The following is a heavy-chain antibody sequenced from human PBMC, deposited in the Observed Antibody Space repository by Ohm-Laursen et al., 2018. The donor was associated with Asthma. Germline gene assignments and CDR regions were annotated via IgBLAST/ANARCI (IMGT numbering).Heavy chain of an antibody. CDR2: IYYSGST. D-gene: IGHD1-26*01. CDR3: AVGPSSHKVDY. CDR1: GGSISSGGYY. Sequence: SQTLSLTCTVSGGSISSGGYYWSWIRQHPGKGLEWIGYIYYSGSTYYNPSLKSRVTISADTSKNQFSLKLISVTAADTAGYHCAVGPSSHKVDYWGQGTLVTVSS. J-gene: IGHJ4*02. V-gene: IGHV4-31*03.